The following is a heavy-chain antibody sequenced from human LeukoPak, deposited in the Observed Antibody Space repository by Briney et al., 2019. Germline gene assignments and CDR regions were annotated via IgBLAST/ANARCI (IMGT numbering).Heavy chain of an antibody. CDR2: IYYSGST. D-gene: IGHD5-18*01. CDR1: GGSISSYY. Sequence: SETLSLTCTVSGGSISSYYWSWIRQPPGKGLEWIGYIYYSGSTNYNPSLKSRVTISVDTSKNQFSLKLSSVTAADTAVYYCARTTEGGYTYDYFYYYYMDVWGKGTTVTIS. J-gene: IGHJ6*03. V-gene: IGHV4-59*01. CDR3: ARTTEGGYTYDYFYYYYMDV.